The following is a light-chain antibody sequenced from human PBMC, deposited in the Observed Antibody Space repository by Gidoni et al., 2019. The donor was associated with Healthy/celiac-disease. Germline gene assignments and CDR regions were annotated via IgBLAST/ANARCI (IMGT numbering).Light chain of an antibody. CDR3: QQSYSTPIT. CDR1: ESISSY. Sequence: DIQMTQSPSSLSASVGDRVTITCRASESISSYLNWYQQKPGKAPKLLIYAASSLQSGVPSRFSGSGSETAFTLTISSLQPEAFATYYCQQSYSTPITFGQGTRLEIK. V-gene: IGKV1-39*01. CDR2: AAS. J-gene: IGKJ5*01.